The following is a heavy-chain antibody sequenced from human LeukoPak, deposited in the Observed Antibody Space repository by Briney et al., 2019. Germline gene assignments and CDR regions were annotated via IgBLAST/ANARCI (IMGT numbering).Heavy chain of an antibody. CDR2: ISGSGGST. CDR1: GFTVSSNY. D-gene: IGHD6-19*01. Sequence: QPGGSLRLSCAAPGFTVSSNYMSWVRQAPGKGLEWVSAISGSGGSTYYADSVKGRFTISRDNSKNTLYLQMNSLRAEDTAVYYCAKDRAVAGRDLFDYWGQGTLVTVSS. CDR3: AKDRAVAGRDLFDY. J-gene: IGHJ4*02. V-gene: IGHV3-23*01.